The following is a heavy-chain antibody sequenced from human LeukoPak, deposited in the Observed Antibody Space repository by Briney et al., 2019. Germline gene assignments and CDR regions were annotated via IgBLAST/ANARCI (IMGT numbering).Heavy chain of an antibody. V-gene: IGHV3-30*02. Sequence: GGSLRLSCAASGFTFSSYGMHWVRQAPGKGLEWVAFIRYDGSNKYYADSVKGRFTISSDNSKNTLYLQMNSLRAEDTAVYYCASPAARPDSLGYVYWGQGTLVTVSS. CDR2: IRYDGSNK. J-gene: IGHJ4*02. CDR3: ASPAARPDSLGYVY. D-gene: IGHD6-6*01. CDR1: GFTFSSYG.